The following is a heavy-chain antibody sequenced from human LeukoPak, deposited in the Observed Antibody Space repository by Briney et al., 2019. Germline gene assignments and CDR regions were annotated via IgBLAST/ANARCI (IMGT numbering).Heavy chain of an antibody. J-gene: IGHJ1*01. D-gene: IGHD4-17*01. V-gene: IGHV3-11*01. CDR2: ISSSGSTI. CDR1: GFTFSDYY. CDR3: ARDPTADLAEYFQH. Sequence: GGSLRLSCAASGFTFSDYYMCWIRQAPGKGLEWVSYISSSGSTIYYADSVKGRFTISRDNAKNSLYLQMNSLRAEDTAVYYCARDPTADLAEYFQHWGQGTLVTVSS.